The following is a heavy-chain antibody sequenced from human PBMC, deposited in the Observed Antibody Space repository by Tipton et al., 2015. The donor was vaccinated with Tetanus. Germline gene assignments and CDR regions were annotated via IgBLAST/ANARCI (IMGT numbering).Heavy chain of an antibody. Sequence: TLSLTCTVSGGLITTGGYSWGWIRQAPGKGLEWIGIIYYSGSTYYNASLRSRVTISVDTSKNQFSLQLRSVTAADTAVYYCARHLYGYWFDPWGQGTLVTVSS. CDR1: GGLITTGGYS. CDR2: IYYSGST. CDR3: ARHLYGYWFDP. V-gene: IGHV4-39*01. D-gene: IGHD3-10*01. J-gene: IGHJ5*02.